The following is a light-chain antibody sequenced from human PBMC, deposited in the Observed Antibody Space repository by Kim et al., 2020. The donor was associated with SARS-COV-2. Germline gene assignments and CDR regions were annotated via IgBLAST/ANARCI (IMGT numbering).Light chain of an antibody. Sequence: QSALTQPASVSGSPGQSITISCTGTSSDVGGSNYVSWYQQHPGTVPKFMIYDVSKRPSGVSHRFSGSKSGNTASLTISGLQAEDEADYYCCSYTSSSTLVFGGGTKLTVL. J-gene: IGLJ2*01. CDR3: CSYTSSSTLV. CDR1: SSDVGGSNY. V-gene: IGLV2-14*03. CDR2: DVS.